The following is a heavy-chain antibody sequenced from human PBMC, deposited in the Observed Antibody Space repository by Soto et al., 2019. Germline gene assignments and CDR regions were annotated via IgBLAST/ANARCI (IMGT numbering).Heavy chain of an antibody. CDR2: IKRKTDGATT. CDR3: STGYCSGGNCFIDY. CDR1: GFTFSNAW. D-gene: IGHD2-15*01. V-gene: IGHV3-15*01. J-gene: IGHJ4*02. Sequence: GGSLRLSCVASGFTFSNAWMTWVRQAPGKGLEWVGRIKRKTDGATTDYGATVKDRFTISRDDSKNTLYLQMNSLKTEDTAVYYCSTGYCSGGNCFIDYWGQGTLVTVSS.